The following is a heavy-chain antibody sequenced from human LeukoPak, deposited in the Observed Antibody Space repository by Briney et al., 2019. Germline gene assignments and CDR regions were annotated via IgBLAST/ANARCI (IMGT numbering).Heavy chain of an antibody. V-gene: IGHV4-4*09. J-gene: IGHJ4*02. CDR2: IYSRGTT. D-gene: IGHD3-10*01. Sequence: SETLSLTCSVSGGSISNYYWSWVRQPPGKGLEWIGYIYSRGTTKYNPSLMGRVTISVDTSKNQFSLELTSVTAGDTAVYYGARLGTNYWGQGTLVTVSS. CDR3: ARLGTNY. CDR1: GGSISNYY.